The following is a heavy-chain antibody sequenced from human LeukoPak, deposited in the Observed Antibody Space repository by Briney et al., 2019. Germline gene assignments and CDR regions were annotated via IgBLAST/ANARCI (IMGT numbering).Heavy chain of an antibody. V-gene: IGHV1-18*01. D-gene: IGHD6-13*01. CDR2: ISGYNGNT. CDR3: ARGKGSWPALPWFDP. J-gene: IGHJ5*02. Sequence: ASVKVSCKASGYTFPSYGISWVRQAPGQGLEWMGWISGYNGNTKYAQQKLQGRVTMTTDTSTSTAYMELSSLRSEDTAVYYCARGKGSWPALPWFDPWGQGTLVTVSS. CDR1: GYTFPSYG.